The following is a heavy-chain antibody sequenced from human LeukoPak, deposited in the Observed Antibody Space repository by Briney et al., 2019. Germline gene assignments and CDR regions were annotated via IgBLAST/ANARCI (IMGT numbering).Heavy chain of an antibody. CDR3: ARLGWTAPDY. D-gene: IGHD3/OR15-3a*01. CDR1: GYTFTSYY. J-gene: IGHJ4*02. Sequence: GASVKVSCKASGYTFTSYYLHWVRQAPGQGREWMGIINPSGGSTGYAQKFQGRVSMTRDTSTSTVYIELSSLRSEDTAVYYCARLGWTAPDYWGQGTLVTVSS. V-gene: IGHV1-46*01. CDR2: INPSGGST.